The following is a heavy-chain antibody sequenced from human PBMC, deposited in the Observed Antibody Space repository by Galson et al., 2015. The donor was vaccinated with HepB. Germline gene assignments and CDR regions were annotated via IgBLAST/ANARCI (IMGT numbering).Heavy chain of an antibody. D-gene: IGHD2-21*02. CDR1: GFTFRDYY. CDR3: ARGDFDGRFSDAFDF. J-gene: IGHJ3*01. Sequence: SLRLSCAASGFTFRDYYMSWIRQAPGKGLEWVSYISSSSSYAHYTDSVKGRFTMSRDNTKNLLFLLMNSLRAEDTAVYYCARGDFDGRFSDAFDFWGQGTMVVVS. V-gene: IGHV3-11*05. CDR2: ISSSSSYA.